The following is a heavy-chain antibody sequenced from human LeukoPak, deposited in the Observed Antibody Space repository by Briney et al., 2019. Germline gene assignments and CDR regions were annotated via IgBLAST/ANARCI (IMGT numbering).Heavy chain of an antibody. Sequence: GESLKISCKGSGYSFTNYWIAWVRQMPGKGLEWMGIIYPGDSDTRHSPSFQGQVTISADKSISTAYLQWSSLEASDTAMYYCAKGLRNYYYGMDVWGQGTTVTVSS. CDR2: IYPGDSDT. D-gene: IGHD3-16*01. CDR1: GYSFTNYW. CDR3: AKGLRNYYYGMDV. J-gene: IGHJ6*02. V-gene: IGHV5-51*01.